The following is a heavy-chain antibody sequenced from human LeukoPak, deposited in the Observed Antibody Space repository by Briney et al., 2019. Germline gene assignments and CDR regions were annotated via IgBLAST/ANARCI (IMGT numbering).Heavy chain of an antibody. V-gene: IGHV3-30*02. CDR2: IWYDGSNK. CDR3: AKDRVGWELLQPVDY. D-gene: IGHD1-26*01. CDR1: GFTFSSYG. Sequence: GGSLRLSCAASGFTFSSYGMHWVRQAPGKGLEWVAVIWYDGSNKYYADSVKGRFTISRDNSKNTLYLQMNSLRAEDTAVYYCAKDRVGWELLQPVDYWGQGTLVTVSS. J-gene: IGHJ4*02.